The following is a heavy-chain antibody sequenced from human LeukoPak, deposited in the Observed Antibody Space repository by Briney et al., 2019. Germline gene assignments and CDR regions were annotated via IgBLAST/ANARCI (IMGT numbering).Heavy chain of an antibody. CDR1: GGSISSYY. J-gene: IGHJ6*03. D-gene: IGHD6-19*01. CDR3: AREEIAVAVTKYYYYYMDV. Sequence: PSETLSLTCTVSGGSISSYYWSWIRQPAGKGLEWIGRIYTSGSTNYNPSLKSRVTMSVDTSKNQFSLKLSSVTAADTAVYYCAREEIAVAVTKYYYYYMDVWGKGTTVTVSS. CDR2: IYTSGST. V-gene: IGHV4-4*07.